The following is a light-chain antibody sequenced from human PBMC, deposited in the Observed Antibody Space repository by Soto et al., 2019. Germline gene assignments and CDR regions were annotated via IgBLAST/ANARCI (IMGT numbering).Light chain of an antibody. Sequence: EIVLPKSPGTLSLSPGERSTLSCSAIQSVSSTYLIWYQQKPGQAPRLLIYGASSRATGVPDRFSGGGSGTDFTLTISRLEPEDFAVYYCQHFVNSLTWTFGQGTRVDIK. V-gene: IGKV3-20*01. CDR3: QHFVNSLTWT. J-gene: IGKJ1*01. CDR2: GAS. CDR1: QSVSSTY.